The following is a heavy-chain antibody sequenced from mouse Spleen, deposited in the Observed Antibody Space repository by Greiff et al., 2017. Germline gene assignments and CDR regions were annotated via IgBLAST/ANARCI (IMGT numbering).Heavy chain of an antibody. CDR1: GFSLTSYG. V-gene: IGHV2-2*01. D-gene: IGHD1-1*01. CDR2: IWSGGST. Sequence: QVQLQQSGPGLVQPSQSLSITCTVSGFSLTSYGVHWVRQSPGKGLEWLGVIWSGGSTDYNAAFISRLSISKDNSKSQVFFKMNSLQADDTAIYYCTRNYYYGSGDYYFDYWGRGTTLTVSS. CDR3: TRNYYYGSGDYYFDY. J-gene: IGHJ2*01.